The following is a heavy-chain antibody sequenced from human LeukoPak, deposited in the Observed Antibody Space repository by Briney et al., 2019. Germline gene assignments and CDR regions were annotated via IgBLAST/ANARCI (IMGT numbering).Heavy chain of an antibody. CDR2: IYHSGST. CDR3: ARGGYYGSGNDFRFDP. CDR1: GGSISSSNW. J-gene: IGHJ5*02. V-gene: IGHV4-4*02. Sequence: SGTLSLTCAVSGGSISSSNWWSWVRQPPGKGLEWIGEIYHSGSTNYNPSLKSRVTISVDTSKNQFSLKLSSVTAADTAIYYCARGGYYGSGNDFRFDPWGQGTLVTVSS. D-gene: IGHD3-10*01.